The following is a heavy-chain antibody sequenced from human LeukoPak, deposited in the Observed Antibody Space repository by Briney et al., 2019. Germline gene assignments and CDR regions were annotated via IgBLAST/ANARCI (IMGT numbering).Heavy chain of an antibody. V-gene: IGHV3-33*01. J-gene: IGHJ5*02. CDR1: GFTFSSYG. Sequence: PGRSLRLSCAASGFTFSSYGMHWVRQAPGKGLEWVAVIWYDGSNKYYADSVKGRFTISRDNSKNTLYLQMNSLRAEDTAVYYCARDLGYCSSTSCYTSWFDPWGQGTLVTVSS. D-gene: IGHD2-2*02. CDR2: IWYDGSNK. CDR3: ARDLGYCSSTSCYTSWFDP.